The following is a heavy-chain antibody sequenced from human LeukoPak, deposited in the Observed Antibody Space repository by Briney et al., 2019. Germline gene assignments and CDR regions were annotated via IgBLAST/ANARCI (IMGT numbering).Heavy chain of an antibody. J-gene: IGHJ4*02. CDR3: ARSSTYGLGYLDY. CDR1: GFTVSSNY. D-gene: IGHD3-10*01. CDR2: IYTGGTT. V-gene: IGHV3-53*01. Sequence: GGSLRLSCAASGFTVSSNYMSWVRQAPGKGLEWVSVIYTGGTTYYADSVKGRFTISRDNSKNTLYLQMNSLRAEDTAVYYCARSSTYGLGYLDYWGQGTVVTVSS.